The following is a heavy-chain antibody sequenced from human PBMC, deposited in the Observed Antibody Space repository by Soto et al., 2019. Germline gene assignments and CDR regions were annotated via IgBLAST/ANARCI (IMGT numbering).Heavy chain of an antibody. Sequence: SETLPLTCTVSGGSISSGGYYWSWIRQHPGKGLEWIGYIYYSGSTYYNPSLKSRVTISVDTSKNQFSLKLSSVTAADTAVYYCAREPGEYCSSTSCYSPELPLLDYYYMDVWGKGTTVTVSS. D-gene: IGHD2-2*01. V-gene: IGHV4-31*03. J-gene: IGHJ6*03. CDR3: AREPGEYCSSTSCYSPELPLLDYYYMDV. CDR2: IYYSGST. CDR1: GGSISSGGYY.